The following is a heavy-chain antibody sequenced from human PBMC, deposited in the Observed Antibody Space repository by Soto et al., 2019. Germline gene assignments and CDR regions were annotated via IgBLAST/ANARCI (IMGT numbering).Heavy chain of an antibody. Sequence: SETLSLTCAVYGGSFSDYYWSWIRQPPGKGLEWIGEINHSGSTNYNPFLKSRVTISVDTSKNQFSLKLSSVTAADTAVYYCARTLLYCSNGVCYTGWFDPWGQGTLVTVSS. CDR3: ARTLLYCSNGVCYTGWFDP. CDR2: INHSGST. V-gene: IGHV4-34*01. CDR1: GGSFSDYY. J-gene: IGHJ5*02. D-gene: IGHD2-8*01.